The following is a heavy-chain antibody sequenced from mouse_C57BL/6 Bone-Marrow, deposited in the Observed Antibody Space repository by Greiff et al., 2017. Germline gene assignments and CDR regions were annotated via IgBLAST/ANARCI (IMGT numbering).Heavy chain of an antibody. D-gene: IGHD1-1*01. CDR3: ERQGILRYYYAMDY. Sequence: EVKLVESGGGLVQPGGSLKLSCAASGFTFSDYYMYWVRQTPEKRLEWVAYISNGGGSTYYPDTVKGRFTISRDNAKNTLYLQMSRLKCEDTDMYYCERQGILRYYYAMDYGGQGTSVTVSS. V-gene: IGHV5-12*01. J-gene: IGHJ4*01. CDR2: ISNGGGST. CDR1: GFTFSDYY.